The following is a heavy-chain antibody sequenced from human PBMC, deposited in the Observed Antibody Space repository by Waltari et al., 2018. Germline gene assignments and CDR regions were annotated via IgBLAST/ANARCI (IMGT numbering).Heavy chain of an antibody. CDR1: GYSISSGYY. CDR3: ARAYYYDTHYYFDY. J-gene: IGHJ4*02. V-gene: IGHV4-38-2*01. D-gene: IGHD3-22*01. CDR2: IYHSGRT. Sequence: QVQLQESGPGLVKPSETLSLTCAVSGYSISSGYYWGWIRQPPGKGLEWIGSIYHSGRTYYNPSLKRRVTISVATSKNQFSLKLSSVTAADTAVYYCARAYYYDTHYYFDYWGQGTLVTVSS.